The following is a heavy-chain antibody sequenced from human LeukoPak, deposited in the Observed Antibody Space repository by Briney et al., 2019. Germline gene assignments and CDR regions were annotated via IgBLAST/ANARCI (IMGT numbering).Heavy chain of an antibody. Sequence: SETLPLTRSVSGAYINSHLWSWIRQPPRKGLDWIEYDFNGGSTNYNPTLKSRVTMSLDTSRDQFSLRLSSVTAADTAIYYCASRPAGSTWYGVFDYWSQGTLVTVSS. CDR3: ASRPAGSTWYGVFDY. J-gene: IGHJ4*02. CDR2: DFNGGST. CDR1: GAYINSHL. V-gene: IGHV4-59*11. D-gene: IGHD6-13*01.